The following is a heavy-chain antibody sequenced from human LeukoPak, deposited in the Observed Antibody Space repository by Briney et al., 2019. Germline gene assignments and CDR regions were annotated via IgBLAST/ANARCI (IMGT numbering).Heavy chain of an antibody. CDR2: IDEGGSEK. CDR1: GFTFSRFW. J-gene: IGHJ3*02. CDR3: ARDPYRFAFDI. D-gene: IGHD1-26*01. Sequence: GGSLRLSCEASGFTFSRFWMSWVRQAPVEGLEWVANIDEGGSEKYHVGSVRGRFTISRDNAKNSLYLQMNSLRAEDTAVYYCARDPYRFAFDIWGQGTVVLVSS. V-gene: IGHV3-7*03.